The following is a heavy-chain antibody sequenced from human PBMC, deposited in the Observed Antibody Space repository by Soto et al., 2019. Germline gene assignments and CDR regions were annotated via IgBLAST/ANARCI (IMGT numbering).Heavy chain of an antibody. CDR3: ERDVSPGSSSLYLDDVEI. Sequence: EVQLVESGGDLVQPGGSLRLSCAASGFSFASSWMTWVRQAPGKGLEWVANIKKDGSKINYWDSVRGRFTVSRDNAKNSLYLEMNSLRAEDTALYYCERDVSPGSSSLYLDDVEIWGQGTMVTVSS. CDR1: GFSFASSW. D-gene: IGHD6-13*01. CDR2: IKKDGSKI. J-gene: IGHJ3*02. V-gene: IGHV3-7*05.